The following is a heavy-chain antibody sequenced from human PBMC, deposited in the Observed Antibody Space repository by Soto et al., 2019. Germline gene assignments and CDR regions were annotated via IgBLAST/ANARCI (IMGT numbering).Heavy chain of an antibody. CDR1: GFTFTRYS. CDR3: ARESEDLTSNFDY. CDR2: ISRTTNYI. J-gene: IGHJ4*02. Sequence: PGGSLRLSCAASGFTFTRYSMNWVRQAPGKGLEWVSSISRTTNYIYYGDSMKGRFTISRDNAKNSLYLEMNSLRAEDTDVYYCARESEDLTSNFDYWGQGTLVTVSS. V-gene: IGHV3-21*06.